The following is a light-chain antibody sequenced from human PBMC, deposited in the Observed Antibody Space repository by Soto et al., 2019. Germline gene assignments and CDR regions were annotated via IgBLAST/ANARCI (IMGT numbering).Light chain of an antibody. CDR1: QDIRNK. CDR2: GAS. Sequence: AIQMSQIPSSLSASVRDRVVISCRTSQDIRNKLGWYQQKPGQAPKLLIFGASTLHSGVPSRFSGSGSGTRFTLTITSLQPEDVATYYCLHEYNYPWTFGQGTNVEIK. J-gene: IGKJ1*01. CDR3: LHEYNYPWT. V-gene: IGKV1-6*01.